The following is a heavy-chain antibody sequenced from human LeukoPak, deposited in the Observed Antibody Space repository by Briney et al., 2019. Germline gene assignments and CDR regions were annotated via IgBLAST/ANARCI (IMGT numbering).Heavy chain of an antibody. CDR3: SKWGDYDVLTGYYDSDF. CDR2: IVGSGGST. D-gene: IGHD3-9*01. CDR1: GFTFSNYA. J-gene: IGHJ4*02. V-gene: IGHV3-23*01. Sequence: GGSLRLSCAASGFTFSNYAMSWVRQAPGKGLEWVSTIVGSGGSTYYADSVKGRFTISRDNSKNTLFLQMNSLRVEDTALYYCSKWGDYDVLTGYYDSDFWGQGTLVTVSS.